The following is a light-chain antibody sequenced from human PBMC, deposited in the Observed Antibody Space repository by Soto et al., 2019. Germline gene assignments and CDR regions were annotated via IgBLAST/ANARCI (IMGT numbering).Light chain of an antibody. CDR1: QSISSW. Sequence: DIQMTQSPCSLSASVGDRVTITCRASQSISSWLAWYQQKPGKAPKLLIYKASSLESGVPSRFSGSGSGTEFTLTISSLQPDDFATYYCQQYSSYPSFGGGTKVDIK. CDR3: QQYSSYPS. V-gene: IGKV1-5*03. J-gene: IGKJ4*01. CDR2: KAS.